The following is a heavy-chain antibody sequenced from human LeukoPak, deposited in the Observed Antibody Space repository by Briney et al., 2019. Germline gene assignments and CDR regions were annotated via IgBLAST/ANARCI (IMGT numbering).Heavy chain of an antibody. D-gene: IGHD3-9*01. CDR3: AREAYDVLTGLGGGMDV. J-gene: IGHJ6*02. CDR1: VGSMSSDGYS. CDR2: IYHTGNT. Sequence: PSETLPLTCAVSVGSMSSDGYSWSWIRQPPGKGLEWIGYIYHTGNTYYNPALRSRVTISLSRSKNQFSLKLTSVPAADTAVYYCAREAYDVLTGLGGGMDVWGQGTTVTVSS. V-gene: IGHV4-30-2*01.